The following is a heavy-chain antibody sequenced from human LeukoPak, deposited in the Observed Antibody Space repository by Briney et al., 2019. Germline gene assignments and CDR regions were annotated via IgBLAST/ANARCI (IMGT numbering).Heavy chain of an antibody. CDR3: ARAAPSYYGSGSLGSYYYGMDV. CDR2: VYYSGST. V-gene: IGHV4-59*01. J-gene: IGHJ6*02. Sequence: SETLSLTCTVSGGSLSSYYWSWVRQPPGKGLGGMGHVYYSGSTNYNPSLKSRVAISIDTSKNQFSLKLSSVTAADTAMYYCARAAPSYYGSGSLGSYYYGMDVWGQGTTVTVSS. D-gene: IGHD3-10*01. CDR1: GGSLSSYY.